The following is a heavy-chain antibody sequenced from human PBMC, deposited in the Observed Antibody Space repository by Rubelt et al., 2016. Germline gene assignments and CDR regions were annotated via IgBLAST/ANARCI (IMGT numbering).Heavy chain of an antibody. Sequence: QVQLQQWGAGLLKPSETLSLTCAVYGGSFSGYYWSWIRQPPGKGLEWIGEINHSGSTNYNPSLKSLVTISVDTSKNQFSLKLSSVTAADTAVYYCARVHEIGLAAAGLSALAVDYWGQGTLVTVSS. V-gene: IGHV4-34*01. CDR1: GGSFSGYY. D-gene: IGHD6-13*01. CDR2: INHSGST. J-gene: IGHJ4*02. CDR3: ARVHEIGLAAAGLSALAVDY.